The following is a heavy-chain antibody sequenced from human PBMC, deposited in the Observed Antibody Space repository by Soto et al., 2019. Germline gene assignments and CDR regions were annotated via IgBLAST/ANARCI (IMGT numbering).Heavy chain of an antibody. V-gene: IGHV3-33*06. CDR2: IWYDGSNK. CDR3: AKDGTGGPPYYFDY. J-gene: IGHJ4*02. Sequence: GWSLRLSCAASGFTLSSYGMHWVRQAPGKGLEWVAVIWYDGSNKYYADSVKGRFTISRDNSKNTLYLQMNSLRAEDTAVYYCAKDGTGGPPYYFDYWGQGTLVTVSS. CDR1: GFTLSSYG. D-gene: IGHD2-8*02.